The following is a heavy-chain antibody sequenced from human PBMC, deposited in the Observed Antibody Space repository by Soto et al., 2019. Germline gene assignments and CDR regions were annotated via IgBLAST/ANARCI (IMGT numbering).Heavy chain of an antibody. D-gene: IGHD5-12*01. CDR1: GFIFSNYG. J-gene: IGHJ4*02. Sequence: QVQLVESGGGVVQPGTSLTLSCSASGFIFSNYGMHWVRQAPGKGLEWVSIISYDGSRKHYIDSVKGRFTISRDNSKNTLDLQMNSLTAEDTAVYYCAKDIHPGRDTYHYGADYWGQGTLVAVSP. CDR2: ISYDGSRK. CDR3: AKDIHPGRDTYHYGADY. V-gene: IGHV3-30*18.